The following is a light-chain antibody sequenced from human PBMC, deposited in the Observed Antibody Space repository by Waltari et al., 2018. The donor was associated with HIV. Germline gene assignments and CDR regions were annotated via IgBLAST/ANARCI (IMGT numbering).Light chain of an antibody. CDR1: SSDVGSYNL. CDR3: ATWESGLSAV. CDR2: DNH. V-gene: IGLV2-14*02. J-gene: IGLJ3*02. Sequence: QSALTQPASVSGSPGQSITISCTGTSSDVGSYNLVSWYQQHPGKAPKLLIYDNHNRFPGIPDRFSGSKSGTSATLVISGLQPGDEANYFCATWESGLSAVFGGGTKLTVL.